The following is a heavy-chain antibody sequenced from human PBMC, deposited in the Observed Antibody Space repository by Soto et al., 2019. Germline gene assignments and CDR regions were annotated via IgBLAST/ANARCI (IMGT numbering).Heavy chain of an antibody. CDR3: AKDKRVYCSGGGCYSDAFDI. CDR1: GLTLSTSS. Sequence: GGSLRLSCAAFGLTLSTSSMNWVRQAPGRGLEWISYIRRHTSVTAYADSVKGRFTISRGSAKNTLYLQMNSLRGEDTAVYYCAKDKRVYCSGGGCYSDAFDIWGQGTMVTVSS. J-gene: IGHJ3*02. D-gene: IGHD2-15*01. CDR2: IRRHTSVT. V-gene: IGHV3-48*01.